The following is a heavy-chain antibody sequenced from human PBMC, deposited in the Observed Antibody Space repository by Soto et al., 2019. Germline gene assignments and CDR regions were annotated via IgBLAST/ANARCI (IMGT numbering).Heavy chain of an antibody. CDR3: ARDHPGWFDP. J-gene: IGHJ5*02. D-gene: IGHD3-10*01. V-gene: IGHV4-59*13. Sequence: QVQLQESSPGLVKPSATLSLTCTVSGGSISSYYWSWIRQLPGKGLEWIGYIYYSGSTNYNPSRKSRVTISVDTSKNQCSLKLSSVTAADTAVYYCARDHPGWFDPWGQGTLVTVSS. CDR1: GGSISSYY. CDR2: IYYSGST.